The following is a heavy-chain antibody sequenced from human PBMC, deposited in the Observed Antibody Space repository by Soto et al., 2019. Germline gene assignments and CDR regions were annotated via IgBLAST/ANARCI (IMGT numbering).Heavy chain of an antibody. CDR1: GGSISSYY. D-gene: IGHD6-6*01. V-gene: IGHV4-59*01. J-gene: IGHJ6*02. CDR3: ARDRDSSLSTYYGMDV. Sequence: QIQLQESGPGLVKPSETLSVTCIVSGGSISSYYWSWIRQSPGKGLEWLGYIYHNGRTTYSPSLKSRVTISVDSSRNEFSLKLTSVTAADTAVYYCARDRDSSLSTYYGMDVWGQGTTVTVSS. CDR2: IYHNGRT.